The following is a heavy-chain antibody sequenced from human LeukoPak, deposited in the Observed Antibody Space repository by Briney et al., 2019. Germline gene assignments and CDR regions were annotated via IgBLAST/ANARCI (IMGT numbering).Heavy chain of an antibody. CDR3: ARDSPYDSSGQRY. J-gene: IGHJ4*02. V-gene: IGHV1-69*05. CDR2: IIPIFGTA. D-gene: IGHD3-22*01. CDR1: GGTFSSYA. Sequence: GSSVKVSCKASGGTFSSYAISWVRLAPGQGREWMGRIIPIFGTANYAQKFQGRVTITTDESTSTAYMELSSLRSEDTAVYYCARDSPYDSSGQRYWGQGTLVTVSS.